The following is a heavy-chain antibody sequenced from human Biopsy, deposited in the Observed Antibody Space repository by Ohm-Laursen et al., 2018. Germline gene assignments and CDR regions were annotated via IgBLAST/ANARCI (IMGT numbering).Heavy chain of an antibody. V-gene: IGHV3-66*01. Sequence: SLRLSCAASGFSISINYMSWVRQAPGKGLEWISVSNSGGSTYYADSVKDRFTISRDNSNNAVFLQMNSLRAEDTAVYYCARGRGGLAPLDDWGPGTLVTVSP. J-gene: IGHJ4*02. CDR2: SNSGGST. CDR3: ARGRGGLAPLDD. CDR1: GFSISINY.